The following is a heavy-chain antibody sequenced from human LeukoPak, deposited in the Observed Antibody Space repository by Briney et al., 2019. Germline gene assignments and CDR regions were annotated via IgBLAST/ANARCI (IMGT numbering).Heavy chain of an antibody. Sequence: PSETLSLTCSVSGGSISSSSYYWGWIRQAPGRGLEWIANIYYSGSTYYSPSLKSRVTISVDTSKNQFSLKLSSVTAADTAVYYCARGEPPLRGYYDSSGYSDYWGQGTLVTVSS. D-gene: IGHD3-22*01. J-gene: IGHJ4*02. CDR2: IYYSGST. V-gene: IGHV4-39*01. CDR1: GGSISSSSYY. CDR3: ARGEPPLRGYYDSSGYSDY.